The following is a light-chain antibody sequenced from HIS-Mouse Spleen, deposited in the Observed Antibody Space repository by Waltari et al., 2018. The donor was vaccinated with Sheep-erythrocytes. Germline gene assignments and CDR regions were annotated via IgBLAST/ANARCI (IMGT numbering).Light chain of an antibody. CDR3: QSADSSVV. Sequence: SYELTQPPSVSVSPGHTARITCSGDALPKQYAYWYQQKPGQAPVLVRYKDSERPSGITERFSGSSSGTTVTLTISGVQAEDEADYYCQSADSSVVFGGGTKLTVL. J-gene: IGLJ2*01. V-gene: IGLV3-25*03. CDR1: ALPKQY. CDR2: KDS.